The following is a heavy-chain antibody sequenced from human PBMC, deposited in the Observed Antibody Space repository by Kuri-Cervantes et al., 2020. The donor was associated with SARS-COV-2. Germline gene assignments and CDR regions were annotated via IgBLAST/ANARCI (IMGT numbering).Heavy chain of an antibody. Sequence: GESLKISCVASGFTFSNYVIHWVRQAPGKGLEWVAVIWYDGENEYYAGSVKGRFTISRDNSKNTVSLHMNSLRAEDTAMYYCARGAAKYYYMDVWGKGTTVTVSS. CDR1: GFTFSNYV. CDR2: IWYDGENE. V-gene: IGHV3-33*08. J-gene: IGHJ6*03. D-gene: IGHD3-16*01. CDR3: ARGAAKYYYMDV.